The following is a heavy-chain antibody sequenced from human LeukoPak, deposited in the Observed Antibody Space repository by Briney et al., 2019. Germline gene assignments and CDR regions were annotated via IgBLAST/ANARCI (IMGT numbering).Heavy chain of an antibody. CDR2: IRSKANNYAT. J-gene: IGHJ4*02. CDR1: GFTFSGSA. CDR3: TSEGLGYCSSTSCY. V-gene: IGHV3-73*01. Sequence: GGSLRLSCAASGFTFSGSAIHWVRQASGKGLEWVGRIRSKANNYATAYAASVKGRFIISRDDSKNTAYLQMNSLKTEDTAVYYCTSEGLGYCSSTSCYWGQGTLVTVSS. D-gene: IGHD2-2*01.